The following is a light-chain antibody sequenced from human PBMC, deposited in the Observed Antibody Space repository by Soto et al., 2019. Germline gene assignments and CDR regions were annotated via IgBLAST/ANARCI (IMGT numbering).Light chain of an antibody. J-gene: IGKJ1*01. CDR2: DAS. V-gene: IGKV3-20*01. CDR1: QSVKTF. CDR3: KQYGSSPRT. Sequence: EIVLTQSPGTLSLSPGERATLSCKASQSVKTFLLWYQHRPGQAPRVLIYDASHRATGIPARFSGSGSGTDFTLTISRLEPEDFAVYCCKQYGSSPRTFGQGTKVDIK.